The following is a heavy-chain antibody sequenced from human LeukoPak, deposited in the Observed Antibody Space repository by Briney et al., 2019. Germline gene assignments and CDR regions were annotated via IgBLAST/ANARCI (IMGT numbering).Heavy chain of an antibody. CDR2: IYHSGST. V-gene: IGHV4-38-2*01. CDR3: ARYGYSSSAGDY. CDR1: GYSISSGYY. D-gene: IGHD6-6*01. J-gene: IGHJ4*02. Sequence: PSETLSLTCAVSGYSISSGYYWGWIRQPPGKGLEWIGNIYHSGSTYYNPSLKSRVTISVDTSKNQFSLKLNPVTAADTAVYYCARYGYSSSAGDYWGQGTLVTVSS.